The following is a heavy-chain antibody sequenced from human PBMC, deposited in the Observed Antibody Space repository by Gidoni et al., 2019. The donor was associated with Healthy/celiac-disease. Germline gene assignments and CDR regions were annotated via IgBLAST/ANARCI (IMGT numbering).Heavy chain of an antibody. CDR3: ARGMGGWFDP. CDR1: GGSFSGYY. CDR2: INHSGST. Sequence: QVQLQQWGAGLLKPSETLSLTCAVYGGSFSGYYRSRIRQPPGKGLEWIGEINHSGSTNYNPSLKSRVTISVDTSKNQFSLKLSSVTAADTAVYYCARGMGGWFDPWGQGTLVTVSS. V-gene: IGHV4-34*01. D-gene: IGHD3-16*01. J-gene: IGHJ5*02.